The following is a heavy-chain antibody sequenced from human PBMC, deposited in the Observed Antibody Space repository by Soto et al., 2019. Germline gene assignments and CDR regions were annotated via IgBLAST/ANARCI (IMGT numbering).Heavy chain of an antibody. V-gene: IGHV1-3*01. CDR2: INAGNGNT. Sequence: ASVKVSCKASGYTFTSYAMHWVRQAPGQRLEWMGWINAGNGNTKYSQKFQGRVTITRDTSASTAYMELSSLRSEDTAVYYCASSVVPAAISKVYYMDVWGKGTTVTVSS. J-gene: IGHJ6*03. D-gene: IGHD2-2*01. CDR3: ASSVVPAAISKVYYMDV. CDR1: GYTFTSYA.